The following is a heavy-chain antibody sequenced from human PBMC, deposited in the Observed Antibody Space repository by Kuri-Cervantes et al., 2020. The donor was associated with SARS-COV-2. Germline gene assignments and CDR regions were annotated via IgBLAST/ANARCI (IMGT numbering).Heavy chain of an antibody. J-gene: IGHJ4*02. CDR3: ASIEWELLSYFDY. CDR2: IYYSGST. Sequence: SETLSLTCTVSGGSISSGTYYWSWIRQPPGKGLEWIGYIYYSGSTYYNPSLKSRVTISVDTSKNQFSLKLSSVTAADTAVYYCASIEWELLSYFDYWGQGTLVTVSS. V-gene: IGHV4-30-4*08. CDR1: GGSISSGTYY. D-gene: IGHD1-26*01.